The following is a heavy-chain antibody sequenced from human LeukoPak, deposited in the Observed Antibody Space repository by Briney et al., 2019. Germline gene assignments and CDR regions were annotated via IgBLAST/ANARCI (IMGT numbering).Heavy chain of an antibody. CDR3: ARGEYSSSWYPFDY. CDR1: GYTFIGYD. D-gene: IGHD6-13*01. J-gene: IGHJ4*02. V-gene: IGHV1-8*01. Sequence: ASVKVSCKTSGYTFIGYDINWVRQAPGQGLEWMGWMKSNSGDTHFAQKFQGRLTMTRNTSISTAFMELSSLGAEDTAVYYCARGEYSSSWYPFDYWGQGSLVTVSS. CDR2: MKSNSGDT.